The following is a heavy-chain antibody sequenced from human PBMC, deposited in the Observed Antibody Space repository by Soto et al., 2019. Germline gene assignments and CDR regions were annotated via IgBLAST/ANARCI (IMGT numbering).Heavy chain of an antibody. D-gene: IGHD2-15*01. CDR2: LNGGNGGT. CDR1: GYTFTKQS. Sequence: ASVKVSCKASGYTFTKQSMHWVRQAPGQRLEWMGWLNGGNGGTQYSQKFQGRVTLTGDTSASIAYMELSSLTSEDTAVYYCAIYDGGLNGYWGQGTLVTVSS. V-gene: IGHV1-3*01. CDR3: AIYDGGLNGY. J-gene: IGHJ4*01.